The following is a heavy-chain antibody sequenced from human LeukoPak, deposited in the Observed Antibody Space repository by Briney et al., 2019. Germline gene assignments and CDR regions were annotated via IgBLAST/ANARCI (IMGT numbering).Heavy chain of an antibody. J-gene: IGHJ4*02. CDR1: GFTFSSYA. V-gene: IGHV3-23*01. D-gene: IGHD3-9*01. Sequence: AGFLRPSSAAAGFTFSSYAMSCVRQPPGEGREWFSAISRSGGSTYYAESVKGRFTISRDNSKNTLYLQMNSLRAEDTAVYYCARPKFDWLLYPFDYWGQGTLVTVSS. CDR2: ISRSGGST. CDR3: ARPKFDWLLYPFDY.